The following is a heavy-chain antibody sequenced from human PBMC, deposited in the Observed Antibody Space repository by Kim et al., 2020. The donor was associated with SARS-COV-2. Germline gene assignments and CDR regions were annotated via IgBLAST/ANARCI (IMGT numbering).Heavy chain of an antibody. V-gene: IGHV4-59*01. D-gene: IGHD6-19*01. J-gene: IGHJ6*02. CDR3: ARDPAVKDYYYGMDV. CDR2: IYHSGST. Sequence: SETLSLTCTVSGGSISSYYWSWIRQPPGKGLEWIGYIYHSGSTNYNPSLKSRVTISVDTSKNQVSLKLSSVTAADTAVYYCARDPAVKDYYYGMDVWGQGTTVTVSS. CDR1: GGSISSYY.